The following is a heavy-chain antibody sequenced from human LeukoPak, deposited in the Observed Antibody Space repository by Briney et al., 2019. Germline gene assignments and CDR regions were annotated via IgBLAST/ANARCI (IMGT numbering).Heavy chain of an antibody. CDR2: IFPDDSDT. J-gene: IGHJ4*02. CDR3: ARRDPTTVTALDY. D-gene: IGHD4-17*01. CDR1: GFDFTRDW. V-gene: IGHV5-51*01. Sequence: LGESLKISCRFSGFDFTRDWIGWVRLMPGKGLEWMGIIFPDDSDTRYSPSFQGQVTLSADKSISTAYLQWSSLKASDTAIYYCARRDPTTVTALDYWGQGTLVTVSS.